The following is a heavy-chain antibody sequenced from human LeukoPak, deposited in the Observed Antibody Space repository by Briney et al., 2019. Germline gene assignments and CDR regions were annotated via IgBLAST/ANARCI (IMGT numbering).Heavy chain of an antibody. V-gene: IGHV4-59*08. D-gene: IGHD1/OR15-1a*01. J-gene: IGHJ6*03. CDR3: ARLGKTYYMDV. CDR1: GDSLSNYY. Sequence: SETLSLTCTVSGDSLSNYYWTWIRQTPGKELEWIGNLYHSGAADYNPSLKTRDTTSVDTSKDQFSLSLRSSTAADTAVYFCARLGKTYYMDVWGTGTTVTVSS. CDR2: LYHSGAA.